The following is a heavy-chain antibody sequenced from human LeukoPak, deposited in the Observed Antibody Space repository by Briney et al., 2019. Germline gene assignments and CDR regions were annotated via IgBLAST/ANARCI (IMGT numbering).Heavy chain of an antibody. D-gene: IGHD3-16*01. Sequence: PSETLSLTCTVSGGSISSTNYYWGWIRQPPGKGLEWIGTIYYSGSTYYNPSLKSRITISVHTSKNQFSLKLSSVTAADTAVYYCARGGVLKSVDYWGQGTLVAVSS. CDR2: IYYSGST. CDR1: GGSISSTNYY. J-gene: IGHJ4*02. V-gene: IGHV4-39*01. CDR3: ARGGVLKSVDY.